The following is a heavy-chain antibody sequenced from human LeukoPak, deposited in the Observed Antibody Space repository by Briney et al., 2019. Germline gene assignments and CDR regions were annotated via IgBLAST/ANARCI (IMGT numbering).Heavy chain of an antibody. CDR3: ASLFGEFH. CDR1: GYSISSGYY. CDR2: IYHSGST. D-gene: IGHD3-10*02. V-gene: IGHV4-38-2*01. Sequence: TSETLSLTCAVSGYSISSGYYWGWIRQPPGKGLEWIGSIYHSGSTYYNPSLKSRVTISVDTSKNKFSLKLSSVTAADTAVYYGASLFGEFHWGQGTLVTVSS. J-gene: IGHJ4*02.